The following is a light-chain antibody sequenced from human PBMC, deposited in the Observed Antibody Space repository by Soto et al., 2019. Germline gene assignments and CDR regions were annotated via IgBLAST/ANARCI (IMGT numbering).Light chain of an antibody. V-gene: IGLV2-23*03. Sequence: QSALTQPASVSGSPGQSITISCTATSSDFGIYDLVSWYQQHPGKAPKVIIFEGNKRPSGVSNRFSASTSGNTASLTISGLQAEDEADYHCCSYAGNRTVVFGGGTQLTVL. CDR3: CSYAGNRTVV. J-gene: IGLJ2*01. CDR1: SSDFGIYDL. CDR2: EGN.